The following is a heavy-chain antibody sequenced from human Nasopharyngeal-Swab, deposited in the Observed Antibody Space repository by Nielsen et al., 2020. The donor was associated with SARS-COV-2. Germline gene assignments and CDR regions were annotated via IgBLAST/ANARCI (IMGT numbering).Heavy chain of an antibody. CDR2: IYYSGTT. Sequence: SETLSLTCSVSGGSISGNYRSWIRQPPGKGLEWIGYIYYSGTTNYNPSLKSRVTISVDTSKSQFYLKLSSVTAADTAVYYCARRSGDLWIDYYDSGYYFDYWGQGTLVTVSS. D-gene: IGHD3-3*01. V-gene: IGHV4-59*08. J-gene: IGHJ4*02. CDR1: GGSISGNY. CDR3: ARRSGDLWIDYYDSGYYFDY.